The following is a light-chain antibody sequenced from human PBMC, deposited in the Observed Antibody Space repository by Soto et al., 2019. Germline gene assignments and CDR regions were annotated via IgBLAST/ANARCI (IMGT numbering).Light chain of an antibody. V-gene: IGKV3D-20*02. Sequence: EIVLTQSPGTLSLSPGERATLSCRASHSVSSDYLAWYQQKPGQAPRLLIYDASSRATGIPARFSGGGSGTDFTLTISSLEAEDFAVYYCQQRSDWPPTFGQGTKVDIK. J-gene: IGKJ1*01. CDR2: DAS. CDR1: HSVSSDY. CDR3: QQRSDWPPT.